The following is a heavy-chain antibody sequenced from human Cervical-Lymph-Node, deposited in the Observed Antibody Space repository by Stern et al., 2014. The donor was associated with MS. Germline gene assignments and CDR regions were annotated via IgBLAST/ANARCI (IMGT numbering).Heavy chain of an antibody. J-gene: IGHJ4*02. CDR3: LTTVVTPVFVY. CDR2: IYYSGST. V-gene: IGHV4-39*01. D-gene: IGHD4-23*01. Sequence: QVQLQESGPGLVKPSETLSLTCTVSGGSISSSSYYWGWIRQPPGKGLEWIGSIYYSGSTYYNPSLKSRVTISVDTSKNQFSLKLSSVTAADTAVYYCLTTVVTPVFVYWGQGTLVTVSS. CDR1: GGSISSSSYY.